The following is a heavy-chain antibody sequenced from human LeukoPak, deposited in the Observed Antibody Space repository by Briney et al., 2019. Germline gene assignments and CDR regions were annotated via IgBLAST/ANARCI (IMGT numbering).Heavy chain of an antibody. CDR3: ARSITMVRGGSWFDP. J-gene: IGHJ5*02. D-gene: IGHD3-10*01. V-gene: IGHV1-8*01. CDR2: MNPDSGNT. CDR1: GYTFTNSD. Sequence: ASVKVSCKGSGYTFTNSDINWVRQAAGQGLEWMGWMNPDSGNTGYARNFQGRVTMTGNTSISTAYMEPSSLRSEDTAVYYCARSITMVRGGSWFDPWGQGTLVTVSS.